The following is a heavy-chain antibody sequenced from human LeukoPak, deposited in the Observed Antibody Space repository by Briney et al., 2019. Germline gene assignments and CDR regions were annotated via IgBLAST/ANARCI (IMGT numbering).Heavy chain of an antibody. CDR2: ISSSSSYI. J-gene: IGHJ4*02. CDR1: GFTFSSYS. CDR3: ARGTSSSWAKFDY. D-gene: IGHD6-13*01. V-gene: IGHV3-21*01. Sequence: GGSLRLSCAASGFTFSSYSMNWVRQAPGKGLEWVSSISSSSSYIYYADSVKGRFTISRDNAKNSLYLQMNSLRAEDTAVYYCARGTSSSWAKFDYWGQGTLVTVSS.